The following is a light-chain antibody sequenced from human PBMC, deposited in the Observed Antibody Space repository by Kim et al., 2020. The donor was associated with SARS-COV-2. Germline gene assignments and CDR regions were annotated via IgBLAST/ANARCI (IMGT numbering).Light chain of an antibody. J-gene: IGKJ4*01. V-gene: IGKV3-15*01. CDR1: QSVSRD. CDR3: QQYNKWPLT. Sequence: IVMPQSPGPLSVSPGEGATLSCWASQSVSRDLAWYQQKPGQAPRLLIYDASSRATGIPARFSGSGSGTDFTLTISTLQSADSAVYHCQQYNKWPLTVGGGTKVDIK. CDR2: DAS.